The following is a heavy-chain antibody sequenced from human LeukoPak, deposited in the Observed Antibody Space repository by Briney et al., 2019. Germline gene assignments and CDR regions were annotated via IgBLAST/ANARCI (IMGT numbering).Heavy chain of an antibody. V-gene: IGHV4-4*07. CDR1: GDSISNYY. Sequence: SETLSLTCTVSGDSISNYYWSWIRQPAGKGLEWIGRIYIIGSTDYNPSLKRRVSMSLDTSKNQFSLKLTSVTAADTAVYYCARGPDDAFDIWGQGTMVTVSS. J-gene: IGHJ3*02. CDR3: ARGPDDAFDI. CDR2: IYIIGST.